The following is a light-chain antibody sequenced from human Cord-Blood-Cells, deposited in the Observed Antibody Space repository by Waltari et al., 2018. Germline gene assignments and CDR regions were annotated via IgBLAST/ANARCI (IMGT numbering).Light chain of an antibody. Sequence: DIQLTQSPSFLSASVGDRVTITCRTSQGISSYLAWYQQKPGKAPKLLIYAASTLQSGPPSRLSGSGSGTEFTLTISSLQPEDFATYYCQQLNSYPVTFGQGTKVEIK. V-gene: IGKV1-9*01. CDR2: AAS. CDR3: QQLNSYPVT. CDR1: QGISSY. J-gene: IGKJ1*01.